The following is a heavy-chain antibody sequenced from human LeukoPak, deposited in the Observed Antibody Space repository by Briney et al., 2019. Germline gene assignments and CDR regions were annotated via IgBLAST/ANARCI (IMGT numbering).Heavy chain of an antibody. CDR1: GYTFTGYY. J-gene: IGHJ4*02. CDR3: ARAWGSCSSTSCYHGAFDY. CDR2: INPNSGGT. V-gene: IGHV1-2*02. Sequence: ASVKVSCKASGYTFTGYYMHWVRQAPGQGLEWMGWINPNSGGTNYAQKFQGRVTMTRDTSISTAYMELSRLRSDDTAVYYCARAWGSCSSTSCYHGAFDYWGQGTLVTVSS. D-gene: IGHD2-2*01.